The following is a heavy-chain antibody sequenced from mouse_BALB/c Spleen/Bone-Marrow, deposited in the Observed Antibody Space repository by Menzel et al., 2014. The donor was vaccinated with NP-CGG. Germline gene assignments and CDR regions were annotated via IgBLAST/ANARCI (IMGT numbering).Heavy chain of an antibody. V-gene: IGHV1S29*02. J-gene: IGHJ4*01. CDR2: IYPYNGGT. Sequence: VQLQQSGPELVKPGASVKISCKASGYTFTDHNMHWVKQSHGKSLEWIGYIYPYNGGTGYNQKFKSKATLTVDNSPSTAYMELRSLTSEDSAVYYCAITTLYAMDYWGQGTSVTVSS. CDR1: GYTFTDHN. CDR3: AITTLYAMDY. D-gene: IGHD2-12*01.